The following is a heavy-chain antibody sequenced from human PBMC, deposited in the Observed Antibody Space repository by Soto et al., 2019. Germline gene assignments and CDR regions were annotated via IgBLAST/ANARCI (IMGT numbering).Heavy chain of an antibody. D-gene: IGHD4-17*01. Sequence: EVQLVESGGGLVQPGGSLRLSCAASGFTFSSYWIHWVRQAPGKGLVWDSRIHSDGGTTTYADSVKGRFTMSRDNAKNTLYLQVNSLRAEDTAVYYCARTYGSNSHFDYWGQGTPVIVSS. CDR3: ARTYGSNSHFDY. CDR1: GFTFSSYW. V-gene: IGHV3-74*01. CDR2: IHSDGGTT. J-gene: IGHJ4*02.